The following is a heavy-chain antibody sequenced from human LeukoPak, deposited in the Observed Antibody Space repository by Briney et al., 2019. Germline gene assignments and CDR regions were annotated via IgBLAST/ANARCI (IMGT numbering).Heavy chain of an antibody. Sequence: GGSLRLSCAASGFTFSIRAMSWVRQAPGKGLEWVSGISESGSNTYYADSVKGRFTISRDNSKNTLYLQMNSLRAEDTAVYYCAREWTRYYDSSGYYRRTGAFDIWGQGTMVTVSS. V-gene: IGHV3-23*01. J-gene: IGHJ3*02. CDR1: GFTFSIRA. CDR3: AREWTRYYDSSGYYRRTGAFDI. CDR2: ISESGSNT. D-gene: IGHD3-22*01.